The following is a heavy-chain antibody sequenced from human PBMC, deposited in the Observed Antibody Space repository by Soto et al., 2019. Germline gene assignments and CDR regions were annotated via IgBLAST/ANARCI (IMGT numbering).Heavy chain of an antibody. D-gene: IGHD3-16*02. V-gene: IGHV4-34*01. J-gene: IGHJ4*02. Sequence: TSETLSLTCAAYGGSFSGYYWSWIRQPPGKGLEWIGEINHSGSTNYNPSLKSRVTISVDTSKNQFSLKLSSVTAADTAVYYCARDTGDYVWGSYRLYYFDYWGQGTLVTVSS. CDR2: INHSGST. CDR3: ARDTGDYVWGSYRLYYFDY. CDR1: GGSFSGYY.